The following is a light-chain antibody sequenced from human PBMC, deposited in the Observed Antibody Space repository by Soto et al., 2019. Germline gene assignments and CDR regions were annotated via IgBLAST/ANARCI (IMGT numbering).Light chain of an antibody. J-gene: IGKJ5*01. CDR3: QQYNNWIT. Sequence: EIVMTQSPATLSVSPGERATLSCRASQSVSSNLAWYQQKPGQAPRLLIYGASTRATGIPARFSGSGSGTKFTLTISSLQSEDFAVYYCQQYNNWITFGQGTRL. V-gene: IGKV3-15*01. CDR2: GAS. CDR1: QSVSSN.